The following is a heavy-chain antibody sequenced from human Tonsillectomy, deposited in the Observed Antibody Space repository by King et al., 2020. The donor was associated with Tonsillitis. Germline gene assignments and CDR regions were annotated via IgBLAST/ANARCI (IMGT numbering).Heavy chain of an antibody. V-gene: IGHV3-7*03. Sequence: VQLVESGGGLVQPGGSLRLSCAASGFTFSSDGLSWVRRAPGRGLDWVANKKEEGKEKYYLDSVKGRFTISRENAKNPLYLQMNSLGAEDTAVYYCARESYEAGHGFDYWGQGTLVTVSS. J-gene: IGHJ4*02. CDR3: ARESYEAGHGFDY. D-gene: IGHD6-19*01. CDR1: GFTFSSDG. CDR2: KKEEGKEK.